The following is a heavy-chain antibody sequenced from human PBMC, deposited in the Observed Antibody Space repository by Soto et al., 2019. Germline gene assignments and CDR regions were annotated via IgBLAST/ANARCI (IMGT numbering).Heavy chain of an antibody. CDR1: GVSISSGGYY. V-gene: IGHV4-31*03. CDR3: ARSQVAMIHPFEY. J-gene: IGHJ4*02. D-gene: IGHD3-22*01. Sequence: QVQLQESGPGLVEPSQTLSLTCTVSGVSISSGGYYWSWIRQHPGKGLEWIGYIYHTGSTYHNPSLKGRVTISVDTSNNQFSLNLSSVTAADTAVYHCARSQVAMIHPFEYWGQGTLVTVSS. CDR2: IYHTGST.